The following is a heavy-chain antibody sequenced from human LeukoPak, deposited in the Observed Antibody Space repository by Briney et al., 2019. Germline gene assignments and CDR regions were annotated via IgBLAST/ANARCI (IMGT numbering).Heavy chain of an antibody. Sequence: GGSLRLSCAAGGFTFSSYSRNWVRQATGKGLEWVSSISSSSSYIYYADSVKGRFTIARDNANNSLYLQMNTLRADDTAVYYCARDLHSWPDAFDIWGQGTMVTVSS. CDR2: ISSSSSYI. J-gene: IGHJ3*02. CDR1: GFTFSSYS. V-gene: IGHV3-21*01. D-gene: IGHD2-21*01. CDR3: ARDLHSWPDAFDI.